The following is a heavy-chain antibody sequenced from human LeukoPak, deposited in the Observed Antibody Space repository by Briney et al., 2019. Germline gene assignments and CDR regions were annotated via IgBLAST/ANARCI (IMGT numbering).Heavy chain of an antibody. Sequence: PSETLSLTCTVSGGSVSSANYYWSWIRQPPGKGLEWIGYIYYTGSTNYNPSLKSRVTMSVDTSKNQFSLNLSSVTAADTAIYYCSRHSGDYRPFDYWGQGTLVTVSS. CDR2: IYYTGST. J-gene: IGHJ4*02. V-gene: IGHV4-61*01. D-gene: IGHD4-17*01. CDR1: GGSVSSANYY. CDR3: SRHSGDYRPFDY.